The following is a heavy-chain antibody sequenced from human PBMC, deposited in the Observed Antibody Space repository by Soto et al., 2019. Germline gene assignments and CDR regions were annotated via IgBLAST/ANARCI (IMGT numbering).Heavy chain of an antibody. CDR1: DDSISDSRYY. CDR2: ISHDGHA. V-gene: IGHV4-39*01. Sequence: PSETLSLTCSVLDDSISDSRYYWGWIRQSPEKGLEWIGSISHDGHAYYNPPLKSRVTLFADTSRNQFSLKMKSVTVADTALYLCERQVYGDSLGGNWFEPWGQGAPVTVPQ. D-gene: IGHD4-17*01. CDR3: ERQVYGDSLGGNWFEP. J-gene: IGHJ5*02.